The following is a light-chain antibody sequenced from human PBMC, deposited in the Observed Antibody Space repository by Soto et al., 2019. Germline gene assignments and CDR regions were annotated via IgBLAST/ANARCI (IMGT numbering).Light chain of an antibody. Sequence: DVVMTQSPLSLPVTLGQPASISCRSSQSLVYSDGNTYLNWFQQRPGQSPRRLIYKVSNRDSGVPDRFSCSGSGTDFTLKISRVEAEDVGVYYGMQGTHWPRTFGQGTKVEIK. CDR1: QSLVYSDGNTY. CDR2: KVS. J-gene: IGKJ1*01. CDR3: MQGTHWPRT. V-gene: IGKV2-30*01.